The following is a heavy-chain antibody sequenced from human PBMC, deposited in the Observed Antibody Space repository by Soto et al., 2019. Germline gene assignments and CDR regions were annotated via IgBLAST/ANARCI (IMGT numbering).Heavy chain of an antibody. D-gene: IGHD1-26*01. V-gene: IGHV4-4*07. CDR2: IYTSGST. CDR3: ATESRVDSGSYYYFDY. CDR1: GVSISSYY. J-gene: IGHJ4*02. Sequence: ETLSLTCPVSGVSISSYYWSWIRQPSGKGLEWIGLIYTSGSTNYNPSLKSRVTMSVDTSKNQFSLKLSSVTAADTAVYYCATESRVDSGSYYYFDYWGQGTLVTVYS.